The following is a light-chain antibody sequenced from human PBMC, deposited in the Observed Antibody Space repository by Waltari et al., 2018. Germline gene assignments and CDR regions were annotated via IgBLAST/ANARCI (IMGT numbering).Light chain of an antibody. CDR2: GST. J-gene: IGLJ3*02. V-gene: IGLV1-40*01. CDR3: QSYDTSLSVV. Sequence: QSVLTQPPSVSGAPGQRVTISCTGSGSNIGAGYDVHWYQQLPRAAPKLLIYGSTSRPLGVPARFFGSTSGTSASLALTVLQAEDEADYYCQSYDTSLSVVFGGGTKLTVL. CDR1: GSNIGAGYD.